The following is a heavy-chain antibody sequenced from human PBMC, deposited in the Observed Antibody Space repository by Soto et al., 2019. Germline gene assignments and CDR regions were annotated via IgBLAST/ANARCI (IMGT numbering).Heavy chain of an antibody. D-gene: IGHD3-3*01. V-gene: IGHV3-23*01. Sequence: RGGSLRLSCAASGFTFSTYAMTWFRQAPGKGLEWVSIISSSGDATYYLDSVKGRFTISRDNSRNTLHLQMNSLRAEDAAVYFCAKNGDFWSWGMDVWGQGTTVTVSS. J-gene: IGHJ6*02. CDR1: GFTFSTYA. CDR3: AKNGDFWSWGMDV. CDR2: ISSSGDAT.